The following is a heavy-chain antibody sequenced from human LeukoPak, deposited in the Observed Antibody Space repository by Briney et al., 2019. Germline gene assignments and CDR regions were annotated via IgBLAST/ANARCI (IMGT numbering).Heavy chain of an antibody. Sequence: PGGSLRLSCAASGFTFSDYYMSWIRQAPGKGLEWVSYISSSGSTIYYADSVKGRFTISRDNAKNSLYLQMNSLRAEDTAVYYCASEAASSWYAGAYFDYWGQGTLVTVSS. CDR3: ASEAASSWYAGAYFDY. D-gene: IGHD6-13*01. V-gene: IGHV3-11*01. CDR2: ISSSGSTI. J-gene: IGHJ4*02. CDR1: GFTFSDYY.